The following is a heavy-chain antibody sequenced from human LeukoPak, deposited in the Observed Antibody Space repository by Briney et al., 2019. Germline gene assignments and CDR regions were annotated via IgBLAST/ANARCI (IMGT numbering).Heavy chain of an antibody. V-gene: IGHV3-49*03. Sequence: GGSLRLSCTASGFTFGDYAMGWFRQAPGKGLEWVGFIRSKAYGGTTEYAASVKGRFTISRDDSKSIAYLQMNSLKTEDTAVYYCTRALRWLQNTFDYWGQGTLVTVSS. CDR1: GFTFGDYA. CDR3: TRALRWLQNTFDY. D-gene: IGHD5-24*01. CDR2: IRSKAYGGTT. J-gene: IGHJ4*02.